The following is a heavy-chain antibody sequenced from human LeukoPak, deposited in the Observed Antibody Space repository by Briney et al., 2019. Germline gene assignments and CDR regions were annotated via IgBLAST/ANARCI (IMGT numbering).Heavy chain of an antibody. CDR2: IRGSGNKA. CDR1: GLIFSGYA. CDR3: AKDDATGTSSDAFDI. D-gene: IGHD1-1*01. Sequence: TGGSLRLSCAASGLIFSGYAMSWVRQAPGKGLEWVSGIRGSGNKAYYADSMKGRFTISRDNSKNMLYLQMNSLSAEDTAIYYCAKDDATGTSSDAFDIWGQGTMVTVSS. V-gene: IGHV3-23*01. J-gene: IGHJ3*02.